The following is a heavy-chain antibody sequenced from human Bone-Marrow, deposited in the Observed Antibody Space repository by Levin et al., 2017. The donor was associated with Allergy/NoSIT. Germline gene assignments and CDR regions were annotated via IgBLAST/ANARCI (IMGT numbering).Heavy chain of an antibody. CDR3: ADLGRSYGLDV. CDR1: GFTFSDHY. J-gene: IGHJ6*02. CDR2: ITNTGNSDTT. D-gene: IGHD3-16*01. V-gene: IGHV3-72*01. Sequence: GESLKISCAASGFTFSDHYMDWVRQAPGKGLEWLGRITNTGNSDTTKYAASVKGRFTIPRDDSQNSLYLQLNSLKTEDTAVYYCADLGRSYGLDVWGQGTTVTVSS.